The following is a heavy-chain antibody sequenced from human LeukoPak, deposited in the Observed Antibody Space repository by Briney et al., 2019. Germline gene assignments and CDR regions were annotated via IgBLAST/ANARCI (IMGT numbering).Heavy chain of an antibody. J-gene: IGHJ4*02. D-gene: IGHD6-6*01. V-gene: IGHV4-34*01. Sequence: SETLSLTCAVYGGSFSGYYWSWIRQPPGKGLEWIGEINHSGSTNYNPSLKSRVTISVDTSKNQFSLKLSSVTAADTAVYYCVRGQDLAARRFDYWGQGTLVTVSS. CDR1: GGSFSGYY. CDR2: INHSGST. CDR3: VRGQDLAARRFDY.